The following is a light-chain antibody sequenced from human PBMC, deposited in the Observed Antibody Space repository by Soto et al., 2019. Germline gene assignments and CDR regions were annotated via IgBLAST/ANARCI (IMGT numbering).Light chain of an antibody. V-gene: IGKV1-5*03. J-gene: IGKJ1*01. CDR1: QSITGW. CDR2: KAS. CDR3: QQYNPYSTWK. Sequence: IQMTQSPSALSASVGDRVTITCRAGQSITGWLAWFQQKPGKAPKLLISKASSLQSGVPSRFSGSGSGTEFTLTISSLQPDDFATYYCQQYNPYSTWKYGQGTKV.